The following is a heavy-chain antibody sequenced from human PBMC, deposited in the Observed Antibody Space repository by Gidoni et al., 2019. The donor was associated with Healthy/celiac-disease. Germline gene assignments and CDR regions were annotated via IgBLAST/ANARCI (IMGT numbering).Heavy chain of an antibody. J-gene: IGHJ6*02. Sequence: EVQLVESGGGVVQPGGSLRLSCAASGFTFDDYAMHWVRQAPGKGLEWVSLISGDGGSTYYADSVKGRFTISRDNSKNSLYLQMNSLRTEDTALYYCAKDGRAFGQLLWFGELLRYDDYYGMDVWGQGTTVTVSS. CDR1: GFTFDDYA. CDR3: AKDGRAFGQLLWFGELLRYDDYYGMDV. V-gene: IGHV3-43*02. D-gene: IGHD3-10*01. CDR2: ISGDGGST.